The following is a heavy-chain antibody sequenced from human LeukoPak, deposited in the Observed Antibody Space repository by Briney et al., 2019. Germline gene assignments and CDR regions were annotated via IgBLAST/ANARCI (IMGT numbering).Heavy chain of an antibody. CDR1: GGSISRWY. CDR2: IYYTGST. V-gene: IGHV4-59*08. CDR3: ARHRAYSSSSPFDY. J-gene: IGHJ4*02. Sequence: SETLSLTCSVSGGSISRWYWSWIRQPPGNGLEWIGYIYYTGSTNYNPSLKSRVTMFVDMSKNQFSLRLSSVPAADTAVYYCARHRAYSSSSPFDYWGQGTLVTVSS. D-gene: IGHD6-6*01.